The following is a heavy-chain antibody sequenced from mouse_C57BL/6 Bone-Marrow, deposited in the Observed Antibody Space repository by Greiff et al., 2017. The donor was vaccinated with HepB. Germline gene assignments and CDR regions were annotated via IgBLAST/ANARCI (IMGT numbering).Heavy chain of an antibody. J-gene: IGHJ2*01. CDR1: GFSLTSYG. V-gene: IGHV2-2*01. CDR2: IWSGGST. CDR3: ARKGYYGFYFDY. Sequence: QVQLQQSGPGLVQPSQSLSITCTVSGFSLTSYGVHWVRQSPGTGLEWLGEIWSGGSTDYNAAFISRLSISKDNSKSQVFFKMNSLQADDTVIYYCARKGYYGFYFDYWGQGTTLTVSS. D-gene: IGHD1-2*01.